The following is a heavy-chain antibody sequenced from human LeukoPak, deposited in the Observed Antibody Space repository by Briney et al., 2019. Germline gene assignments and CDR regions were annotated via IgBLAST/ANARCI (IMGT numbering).Heavy chain of an antibody. J-gene: IGHJ6*02. CDR3: ERALKDIVVVPAAIGVYYYYGMDV. CDR2: IIPIFVTA. V-gene: IGHV1-69*13. Sequence: SVKLSCKASGGTFSSYAISWVRQAPGQGLEWMGGIIPIFVTADYAQKFQGRVTITAYESTSTAYMELSSLRSEDTAVYYCERALKDIVVVPAAIGVYYYYGMDVWGQGTTVTVSS. CDR1: GGTFSSYA. D-gene: IGHD2-2*01.